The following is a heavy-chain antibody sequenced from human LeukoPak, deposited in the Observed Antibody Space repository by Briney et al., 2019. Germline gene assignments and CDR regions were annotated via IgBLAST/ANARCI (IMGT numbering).Heavy chain of an antibody. CDR3: ARDVTGSLDY. CDR2: IKHDGSEK. Sequence: GGSLRLSCVASGLTFSSYWMAWVRQAPGKGLEWVANIKHDGSEKNYVESVKGRFTISRDNAKNSVYLQMNTLRAEDMAVYYCARDVTGSLDYWGQGTLVTVSS. D-gene: IGHD3-9*01. V-gene: IGHV3-7*01. CDR1: GLTFSSYW. J-gene: IGHJ4*02.